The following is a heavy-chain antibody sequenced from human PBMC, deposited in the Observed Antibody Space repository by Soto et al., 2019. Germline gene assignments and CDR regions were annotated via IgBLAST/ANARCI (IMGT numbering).Heavy chain of an antibody. V-gene: IGHV3-30*18. Sequence: PRGSLRLSCAASGFTFSSYGMHWVRQAPGKGLEWVAVISYDGSNKYYADSVKGRFTISRDNSQNTLFLQMTSLRADDTAVYYCAKGGYTFAYEWGQGALVTVSS. J-gene: IGHJ4*02. CDR2: ISYDGSNK. D-gene: IGHD5-18*01. CDR3: AKGGYTFAYE. CDR1: GFTFSSYG.